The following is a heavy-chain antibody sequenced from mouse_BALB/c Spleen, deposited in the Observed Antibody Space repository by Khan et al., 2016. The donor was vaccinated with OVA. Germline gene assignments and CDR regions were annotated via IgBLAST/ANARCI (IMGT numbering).Heavy chain of an antibody. J-gene: IGHJ1*01. CDR1: GFTFSIYA. CDR2: ISSAGST. CDR3: SRGDYHGRGYFDV. D-gene: IGHD1-2*01. V-gene: IGHV5-6-5*01. Sequence: EVELVESGGGLVKPGGSLKLSCAASGFTFSIYAMSWVRQTPEKRLEWVASISSAGSTYYPDSVKGRFTISRDNARNILYLQMSSLRSEDTAMYYCSRGDYHGRGYFDVWGAGTTVTVSS.